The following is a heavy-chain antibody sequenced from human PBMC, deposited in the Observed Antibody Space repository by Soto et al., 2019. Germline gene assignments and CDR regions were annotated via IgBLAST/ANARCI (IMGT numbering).Heavy chain of an antibody. CDR2: INPSGGST. D-gene: IGHD3-22*01. CDR3: ARGVERXTMIVVVIAPPLDAFDI. J-gene: IGHJ3*02. V-gene: IGHV1-46*01. Sequence: ASVKVSCKASGYTFTSYYMHWVRQAPGQGLEWMGIINPSGGSTSYAQKFQGRVTMTRDTSTSTVYMELSSLRSEDTAVYYCARGVERXTMIVVVIAPPLDAFDIWGQGTMVTVSS. CDR1: GYTFTSYY.